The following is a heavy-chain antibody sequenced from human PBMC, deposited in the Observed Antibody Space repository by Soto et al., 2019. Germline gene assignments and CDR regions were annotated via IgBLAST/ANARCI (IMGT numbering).Heavy chain of an antibody. V-gene: IGHV3-23*01. CDR1: GFTFSSYA. J-gene: IGHJ4*02. CDR2: ISGSGGST. CDR3: AKDIAEAGGFDY. D-gene: IGHD6-13*01. Sequence: EVQLLESGGGLVQPGGSLRLSCAASGFTFSSYAMSWVRQAPGKGLEWVSAISGSGGSTYYSDSVKGRFTISRDNSKNTLYLQMNSLRAEDTAVYYCAKDIAEAGGFDYWGQGTLVTVSS.